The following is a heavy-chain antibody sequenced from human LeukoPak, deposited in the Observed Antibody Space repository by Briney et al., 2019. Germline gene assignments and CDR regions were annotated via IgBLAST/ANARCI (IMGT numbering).Heavy chain of an antibody. D-gene: IGHD6-13*01. Sequence: GESLRLSCGASGFTFSSHWMTWVRQAPGEGLEFVANIKQDGSGINYADSVKGRFTVSRDNAKNSLFLQMNSLRAEDTALYYCARERQQLRYFDYWGQGTLVTVSS. CDR1: GFTFSSHW. CDR3: ARERQQLRYFDY. V-gene: IGHV3-7*01. J-gene: IGHJ4*02. CDR2: IKQDGSGI.